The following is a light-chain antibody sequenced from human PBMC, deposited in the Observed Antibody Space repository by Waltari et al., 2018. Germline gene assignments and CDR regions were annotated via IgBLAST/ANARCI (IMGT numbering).Light chain of an antibody. CDR2: QFN. Sequence: QAALTQVRSVSGSPGQSVTISCTGTSRDIGAYNYVSWYQQHHDTTPKLMIYQFNKRPCGVSDRFSGSKAVNTTSLTICGLRAEDEADYYCSSYVGTHTLVFGGGTRMTVL. V-gene: IGLV2-11*01. J-gene: IGLJ2*01. CDR1: SRDIGAYNY. CDR3: SSYVGTHTLV.